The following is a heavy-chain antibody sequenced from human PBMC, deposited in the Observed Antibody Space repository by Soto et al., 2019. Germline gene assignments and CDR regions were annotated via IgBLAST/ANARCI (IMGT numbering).Heavy chain of an antibody. V-gene: IGHV4-39*01. Sequence: QLQLQESGPGLVKPSETLSLTCTVSGGSISSSSYYWGWIRQPPGKGLEWIGSIYYSGSTYYNPSLKSRVTISVDTSKNQFSLKLSSVTAADTAVYYCARHPHITMVRGRNYYYYGMDVWGQGTTVTVSS. D-gene: IGHD3-10*01. CDR1: GGSISSSSYY. J-gene: IGHJ6*02. CDR2: IYYSGST. CDR3: ARHPHITMVRGRNYYYYGMDV.